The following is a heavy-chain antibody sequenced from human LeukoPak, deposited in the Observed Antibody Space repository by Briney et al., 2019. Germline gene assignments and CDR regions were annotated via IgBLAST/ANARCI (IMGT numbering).Heavy chain of an antibody. CDR2: IYTSGST. D-gene: IGHD2-2*01. Sequence: KPSETLSLTCTVSGGSISSYYWSWIRQPAGKGLEWIGRIYTSGSTNYNPSLKSRVTMSVDTSKNQFSLKLSSVTAADTAVYYCARPPSYQGRYDDAFDIWGQGTMVTVSS. J-gene: IGHJ3*02. CDR1: GGSISSYY. CDR3: ARPPSYQGRYDDAFDI. V-gene: IGHV4-4*07.